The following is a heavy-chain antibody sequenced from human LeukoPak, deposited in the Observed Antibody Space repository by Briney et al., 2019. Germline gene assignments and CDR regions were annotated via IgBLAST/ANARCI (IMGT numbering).Heavy chain of an antibody. CDR1: GYTFTGYY. D-gene: IGHD4-17*01. Sequence: ASVKVSCKASGYTFTGYYMHWVRQAPGQGLEWMGWINPNSGGTNYAQKFQGRVTMTRDTSISTAYMELSRLRSDDTAVYYCARDGGDYFFYFDYWGQGTLVTVSS. CDR3: ARDGGDYFFYFDY. J-gene: IGHJ4*02. V-gene: IGHV1-2*02. CDR2: INPNSGGT.